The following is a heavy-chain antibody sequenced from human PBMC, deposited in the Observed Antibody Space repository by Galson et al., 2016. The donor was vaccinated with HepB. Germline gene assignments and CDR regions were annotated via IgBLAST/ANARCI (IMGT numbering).Heavy chain of an antibody. CDR2: ISGFGEST. J-gene: IGHJ5*02. V-gene: IGHV3-23*01. D-gene: IGHD1-1*01. CDR3: AKGGHNPWFDP. Sequence: SLRLSCAASGFIFSLSVMSWVRQAPGKGLEWVSTISGFGESTFYADSVKGRFTISRYSSRNTVYLQMSSLRADDTAVYYCAKGGHNPWFDPWGQGTLVTVSS. CDR1: GFIFSLSV.